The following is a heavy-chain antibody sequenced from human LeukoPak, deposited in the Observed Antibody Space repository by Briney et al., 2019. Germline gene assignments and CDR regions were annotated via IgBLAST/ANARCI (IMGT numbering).Heavy chain of an antibody. Sequence: GGSLRLSCAASGFTFSSYAMSWVRQAPGKGLEWVSAISGSGGSTYYADSVKGRFTISRDNSKNTLYLQMNSLRDEDTAVFYCARSRYDYIWGIDYWGQGTLVTISS. CDR3: ARSRYDYIWGIDY. D-gene: IGHD3-16*01. CDR2: ISGSGGST. V-gene: IGHV3-23*01. CDR1: GFTFSSYA. J-gene: IGHJ4*02.